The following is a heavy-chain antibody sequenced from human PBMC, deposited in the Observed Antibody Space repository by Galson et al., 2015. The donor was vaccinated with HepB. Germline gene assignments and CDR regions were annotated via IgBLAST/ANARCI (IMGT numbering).Heavy chain of an antibody. CDR1: GFAFSSSN. CDR3: VRANTKYCNSLSCPGFDT. D-gene: IGHD2/OR15-2a*01. Sequence: SLRLSCAASGFAFSSSNMNWVRQAPGKGLEWVSYISSSSNPIYYADSVKGRFTISRDNAKNSLYLQMNSLRDEDTAVYYCVRANTKYCNSLSCPGFDTWGRGTLVTVSS. V-gene: IGHV3-48*02. J-gene: IGHJ5*02. CDR2: ISSSSNPI.